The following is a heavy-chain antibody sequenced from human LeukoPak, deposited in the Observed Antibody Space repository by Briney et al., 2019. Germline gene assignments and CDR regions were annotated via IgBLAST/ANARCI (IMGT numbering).Heavy chain of an antibody. CDR3: ARHDAGGYSYGFDY. CDR2: IYYSGST. CDR1: GGYISSYY. Sequence: SETLSLTCTVSGGYISSYYWSWIRQPPGKGLEWIGYIYYSGSTNYNPSLKSRVTISVDTSKNQFSLKLSSVTAAETAVYYCARHDAGGYSYGFDYWGQGTLVIVSS. D-gene: IGHD5-18*01. J-gene: IGHJ4*02. V-gene: IGHV4-59*08.